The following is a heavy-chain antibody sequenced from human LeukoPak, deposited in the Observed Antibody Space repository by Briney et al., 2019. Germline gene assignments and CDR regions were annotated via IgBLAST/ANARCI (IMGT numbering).Heavy chain of an antibody. V-gene: IGHV1-46*01. J-gene: IGHJ4*02. CDR3: ARERTGNSDSSGHYDY. Sequence: ASVNVSCKESGYTFTSYYMHWVRQAPGQGLEWMGIINPSGGSTSYAQKFQGRVTMTRDTSTSTVYMELSSLRSEDTAVYYCARERTGNSDSSGHYDYWGQGTLVTVSS. CDR1: GYTFTSYY. CDR2: INPSGGST. D-gene: IGHD3-22*01.